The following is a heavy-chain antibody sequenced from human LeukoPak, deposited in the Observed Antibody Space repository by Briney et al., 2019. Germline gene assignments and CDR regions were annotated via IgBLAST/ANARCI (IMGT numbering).Heavy chain of an antibody. CDR1: GFTFSSYW. CDR3: ANEYTAATFDY. CDR2: IKQDGSEK. J-gene: IGHJ4*02. Sequence: GGSLRLSCAASGFTFSSYWMSWVRQAPGKGLEWVANIKQDGSEKYYVDSVKGRFTISRDNAKNSLYLQMNSLRAEDTAVYYCANEYTAATFDYWGQGTLVTVSS. V-gene: IGHV3-7*01. D-gene: IGHD2-15*01.